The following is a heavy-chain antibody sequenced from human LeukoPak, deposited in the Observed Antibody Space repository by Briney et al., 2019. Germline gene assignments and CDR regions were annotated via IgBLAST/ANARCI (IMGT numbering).Heavy chain of an antibody. CDR3: ARPMTKVTTGFDY. CDR2: IYPCDSDT. Sequence: GESLKISCKGSGYSFTSYWIGWVRQMPGKGLEWMGIIYPCDSDTRYSPSFQGQVTISAAKSISTAYLQWSSLKASDTDMYYYARPMTKVTTGFDYWGQGTLVTVSS. CDR1: GYSFTSYW. D-gene: IGHD4-17*01. J-gene: IGHJ4*02. V-gene: IGHV5-51*01.